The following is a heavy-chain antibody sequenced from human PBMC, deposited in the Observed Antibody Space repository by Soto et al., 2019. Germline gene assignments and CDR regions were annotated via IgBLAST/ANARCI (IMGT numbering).Heavy chain of an antibody. Sequence: PSETLSHTCTVSGGSISRGDYYWRWFRQPPGKGLEWIGYIYYSGSTYYNPSLKSRVTISVDTSKNQFSLKLSSVTAADTAVYYCATDYGDYAHNWGQGTLVTVSS. D-gene: IGHD4-17*01. J-gene: IGHJ4*02. CDR3: ATDYGDYAHN. CDR2: IYYSGST. V-gene: IGHV4-30-4*01. CDR1: GGSISRGDYY.